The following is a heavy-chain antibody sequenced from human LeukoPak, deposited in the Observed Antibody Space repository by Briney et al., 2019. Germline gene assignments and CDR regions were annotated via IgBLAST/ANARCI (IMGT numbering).Heavy chain of an antibody. CDR2: ISASNGAT. CDR1: GYTFTGYY. CDR3: ARVVVGATHNYFDP. J-gene: IGHJ5*02. V-gene: IGHV1-18*04. D-gene: IGHD2-15*01. Sequence: ASVKVSCKASGYTFTGYYMHWVRQAPGQGLEWMGWISASNGATNYAQKFQGRVTMTTETSTSTAYMELRSLRSDDTAVYYCARVVVGATHNYFDPWGQGTLVTVSS.